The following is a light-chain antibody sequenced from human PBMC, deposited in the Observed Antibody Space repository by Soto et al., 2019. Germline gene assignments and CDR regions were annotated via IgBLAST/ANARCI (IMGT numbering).Light chain of an antibody. V-gene: IGKV3-20*01. CDR3: QVYGASCLT. CDR1: QSVSSSF. J-gene: IGKJ4*01. CDR2: GAS. Sequence: EIVLTQSPGTLSLSPGETATLSCRASQSVSSSFLAWYQHKGGQSPRLIIYGASSKATGIPDRFSGSGSGTDFTVTISRLEPEDFAVFYCQVYGASCLTFGGGNKVEIK.